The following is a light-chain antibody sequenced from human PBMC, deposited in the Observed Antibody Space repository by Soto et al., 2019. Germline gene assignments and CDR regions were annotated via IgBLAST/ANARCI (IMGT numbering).Light chain of an antibody. CDR1: SGSVSTSYY. V-gene: IGLV8-61*01. Sequence: QTVVTQEPSFSVSPGGTVTLTCGLSSGSVSTSYYPSWYQQTPGQAPRTLIYSTKTRSSGVPDRFSGSILGNKAALTITGAQADDESDYYCVLVLRSGMVFGGGTKVTVL. CDR2: STK. J-gene: IGLJ2*01. CDR3: VLVLRSGMV.